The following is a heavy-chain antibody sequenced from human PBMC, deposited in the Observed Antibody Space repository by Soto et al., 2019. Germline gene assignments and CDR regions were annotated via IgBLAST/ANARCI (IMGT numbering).Heavy chain of an antibody. CDR1: GFTFSSYA. J-gene: IGHJ4*02. Sequence: GGSLRLSCAASGFTFSSYAMSWVRQAPRKGLEWVSSIGGSGNTPDYEDSVKGRFTISRDNSKNTLYLQMNSLRAEDTAVYYCARFNPTYYFDYWGQGTLVTVSS. V-gene: IGHV3-23*01. CDR3: ARFNPTYYFDY. CDR2: IGGSGNTP.